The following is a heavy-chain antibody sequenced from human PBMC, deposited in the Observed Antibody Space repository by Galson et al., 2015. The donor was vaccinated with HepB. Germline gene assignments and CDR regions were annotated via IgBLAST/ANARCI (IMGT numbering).Heavy chain of an antibody. CDR2: INHSGRT. CDR3: ARVGVISFGGPFVVPYFFDN. Sequence: SETLSLTCGVSGESFSTYSWTWIRQFPGMGLEWIGEINHSGRTNYKPSLKSRVTISLDTSKNQLSLRLTSVTAADTAVYYCARVGVISFGGPFVVPYFFDNWSQGTLVTVSS. V-gene: IGHV4-34*01. J-gene: IGHJ4*02. CDR1: GESFSTYS. D-gene: IGHD3-16*01.